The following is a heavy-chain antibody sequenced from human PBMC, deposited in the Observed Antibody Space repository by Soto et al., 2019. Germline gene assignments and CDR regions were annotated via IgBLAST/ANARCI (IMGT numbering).Heavy chain of an antibody. CDR1: GYSFTDYH. D-gene: IGHD2-15*01. Sequence: ASVKVSCKASGYSFTDYHIHWVRQAPGQGLEWLGRINPKSGGSSSAQKFQGWVTMTTDTSISTASMELTRLPSDDTAICYCAGGDSTDCCIGGCSFFYTGDLDVWG. CDR3: AGGDSTDCCIGGCSFFYTGDLDV. J-gene: IGHJ6*02. CDR2: INPKSGGS. V-gene: IGHV1-2*04.